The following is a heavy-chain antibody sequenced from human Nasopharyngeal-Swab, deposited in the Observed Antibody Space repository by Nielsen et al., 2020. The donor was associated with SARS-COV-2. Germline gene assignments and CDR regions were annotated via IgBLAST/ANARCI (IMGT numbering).Heavy chain of an antibody. CDR3: ARGGDTAMVYDY. V-gene: IGHV4-31*03. D-gene: IGHD5-18*01. CDR1: GGSISTGGYY. J-gene: IGHJ4*02. CDR2: IYYSGST. Sequence: SETLSLTCTVSGGSISTGGYYWIWIRQHPGKGLEWIGYIYYSGSTYYNPSLKSRVTISVDTSKNQFSLKLSSVTAADTAVYYCARGGDTAMVYDYWGQGTLVTVSS.